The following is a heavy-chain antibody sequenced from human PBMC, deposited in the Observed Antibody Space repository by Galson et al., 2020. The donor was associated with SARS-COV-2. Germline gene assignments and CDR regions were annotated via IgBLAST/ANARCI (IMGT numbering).Heavy chain of an antibody. CDR1: VGSFSGFS. D-gene: IGHD2-2*01. V-gene: IGHV4-34*01. J-gene: IGHJ6*02. Sequence: SETLSLTCAVYVGSFSGFSWSWVRQSPGKGLAWIGAINHSGNANYNPSLKSRVTLSVDTSKHQFSLKLTSVPAAETGVYFCARGRIGVVPAPILGLGPYYEYYAMDVWGQGTTITVSS. CDR2: INHSGNA. CDR3: ARGRIGVVPAPILGLGPYYEYYAMDV.